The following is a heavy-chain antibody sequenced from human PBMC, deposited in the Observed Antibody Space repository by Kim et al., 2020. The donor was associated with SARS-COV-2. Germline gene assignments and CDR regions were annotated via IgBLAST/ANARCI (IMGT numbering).Heavy chain of an antibody. D-gene: IGHD5-12*01. CDR3: ARENSGFEKSDY. Sequence: NYNPSLKSRVTISVDKSKNQFSLKLSSVTAADTAVYYCARENSGFEKSDYWGQGTLVTVSS. J-gene: IGHJ4*02. V-gene: IGHV4-4*02.